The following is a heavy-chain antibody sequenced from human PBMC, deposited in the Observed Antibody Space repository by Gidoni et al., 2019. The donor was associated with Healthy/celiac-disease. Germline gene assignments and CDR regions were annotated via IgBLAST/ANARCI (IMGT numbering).Heavy chain of an antibody. CDR1: GLTFDDYG. Sequence: EVQLVEFGGGVVRPGGSRRLSCAASGLTFDDYGMSWVRQAPGKGLGWVSGINWNGGSTGYADSVKGRFTISRDNAKNSLYLQMNSLRAEDTALYYCARDPGGWYYFDYWGQGTLVTVSS. J-gene: IGHJ4*02. CDR2: INWNGGST. D-gene: IGHD2-15*01. V-gene: IGHV3-20*04. CDR3: ARDPGGWYYFDY.